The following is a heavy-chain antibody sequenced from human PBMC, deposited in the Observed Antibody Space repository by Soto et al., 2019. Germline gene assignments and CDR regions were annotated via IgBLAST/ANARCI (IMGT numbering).Heavy chain of an antibody. D-gene: IGHD2-8*01. CDR2: MYHSGST. V-gene: IGHV4-4*02. J-gene: IGHJ3*02. CDR3: ARDRSSVTYYGSYGVFDI. Sequence: QVQLQESGPGLVKPSGTLSLTCAVSGGSISSTNWWTWVRQPPGKGLEGVGNMYHSGSTNYNPSLKSRVDIAVDESQQQFSPKLNSVTAADTAVYFCARDRSSVTYYGSYGVFDIWGQGTMVTVSS. CDR1: GGSISSTNW.